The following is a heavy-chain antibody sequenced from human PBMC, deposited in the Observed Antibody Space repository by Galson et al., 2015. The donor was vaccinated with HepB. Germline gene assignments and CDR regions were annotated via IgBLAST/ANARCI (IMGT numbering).Heavy chain of an antibody. V-gene: IGHV4-34*01. J-gene: IGHJ4*02. Sequence: SETLSLTCAVYGGSFGGYYWSWIRQPPGKGLEWIGEINHSGSTNYNPSLKSRVTISVDTSKNQFSLKLGSVTAADTAVYYCARVQSEDYGDYYFDYWGQGTLVTVSS. D-gene: IGHD4-17*01. CDR1: GGSFGGYY. CDR3: ARVQSEDYGDYYFDY. CDR2: INHSGST.